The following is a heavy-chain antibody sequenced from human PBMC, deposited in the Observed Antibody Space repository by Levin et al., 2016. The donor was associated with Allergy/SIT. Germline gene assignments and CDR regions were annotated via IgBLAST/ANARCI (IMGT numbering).Heavy chain of an antibody. V-gene: IGHV4-30-4*01. Sequence: WIRQPPGKGLEWIGYIYYSGSTYYNPSLKSRVTISVDTSKNQFSLKLSSVTAADTAVYYCARERGRDDYVWGSYRSTTFDYWGQGTLVTVSS. J-gene: IGHJ4*02. CDR2: IYYSGST. D-gene: IGHD3-16*02. CDR3: ARERGRDDYVWGSYRSTTFDY.